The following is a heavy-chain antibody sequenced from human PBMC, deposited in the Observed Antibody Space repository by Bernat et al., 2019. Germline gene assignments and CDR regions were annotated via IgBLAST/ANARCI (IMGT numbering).Heavy chain of an antibody. CDR3: ARGYWFDP. Sequence: QVQLQQWGAGLLKPSETLSLTCAVYGGSFSGYYWSWIRQPPGKGLEWIGEINHSGSTNYNPSLKSRVTISVDTSKNPFSLKLSSVTAADTAVYYCARGYWFDPWGQGTLVTVSS. CDR1: GGSFSGYY. V-gene: IGHV4-34*01. J-gene: IGHJ5*02. CDR2: INHSGST.